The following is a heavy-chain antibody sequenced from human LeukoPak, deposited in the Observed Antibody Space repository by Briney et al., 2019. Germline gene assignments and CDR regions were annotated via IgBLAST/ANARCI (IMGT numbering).Heavy chain of an antibody. Sequence: GGSLRLSCAASGFTFSSYEMNWVRQAPGKGLEWVSYISSGGGTTYYADSVKGRLTVSRDNAKNSLYLQMNSLRAEDTAVYYCARDLQLWSPPGNYWGQGTLVTVSS. J-gene: IGHJ4*02. CDR1: GFTFSSYE. CDR2: ISSGGGTT. CDR3: ARDLQLWSPPGNY. V-gene: IGHV3-48*03. D-gene: IGHD5-18*01.